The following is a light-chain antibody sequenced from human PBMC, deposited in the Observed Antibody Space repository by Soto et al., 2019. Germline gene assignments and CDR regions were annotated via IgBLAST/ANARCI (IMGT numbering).Light chain of an antibody. V-gene: IGKV3-15*01. Sequence: EIVMTQSPATLSVSPGERATLSCRASQSVSSNFAWYQQKPGQAPRLLIYDASTRATGIPARFSGSGSGTEFTLTISGLQSEDFAVYYCQQYKKWPRTFGHGTKVDI. CDR2: DAS. CDR3: QQYKKWPRT. CDR1: QSVSSN. J-gene: IGKJ1*01.